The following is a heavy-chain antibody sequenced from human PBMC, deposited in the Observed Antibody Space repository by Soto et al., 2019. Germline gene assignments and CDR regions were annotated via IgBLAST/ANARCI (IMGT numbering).Heavy chain of an antibody. CDR3: ANVYDFWSGYCPDEPPYYYYGMDV. J-gene: IGHJ6*02. D-gene: IGHD3-3*01. CDR2: ISYDGSNK. V-gene: IGHV3-30*18. Sequence: PGGSLRLSCAASGFTFSSYGMHWVRQAPGKGLEWVAVISYDGSNKYYADSVKGRFTISRDNSKNTLYLQMNSLRAEDTAVYYCANVYDFWSGYCPDEPPYYYYGMDVWGQGTTVTVSS. CDR1: GFTFSSYG.